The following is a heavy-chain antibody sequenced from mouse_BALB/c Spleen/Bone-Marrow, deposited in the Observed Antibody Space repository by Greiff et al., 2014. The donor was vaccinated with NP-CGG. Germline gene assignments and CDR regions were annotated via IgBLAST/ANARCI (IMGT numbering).Heavy chain of an antibody. V-gene: IGHV3-1*02. J-gene: IGHJ3*01. CDR3: ARREGNHAAWFAY. Sequence: EVHLVESGPDLVKPSQSLSLTCTVTGYSITSGYSWHWIRQLPGNKLEWMGYIHYSGSTNYNPSLKSRISITRDTSKNQFFLQLNSVTTEDTATYYCARREGNHAAWFAYWGQGTLVTVSA. CDR1: GYSITSGYS. D-gene: IGHD2-1*01. CDR2: IHYSGST.